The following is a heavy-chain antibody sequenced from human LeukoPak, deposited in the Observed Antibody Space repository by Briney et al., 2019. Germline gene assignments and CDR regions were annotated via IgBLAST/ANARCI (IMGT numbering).Heavy chain of an antibody. D-gene: IGHD2-2*01. J-gene: IGHJ4*02. CDR1: GGSFNNYA. CDR2: IIPMFGTA. CDR3: ARGIILAFCSSTSCPTRFDY. V-gene: IGHV1-69*05. Sequence: SVKVSCKASGGSFNNYAITWVRQAPGQGLEWMGGIIPMFGTANHAQKFQGRVTISTDESTSTAYMELSSLKSDDTAVYYCARGIILAFCSSTSCPTRFDYWGQGTLVTVSS.